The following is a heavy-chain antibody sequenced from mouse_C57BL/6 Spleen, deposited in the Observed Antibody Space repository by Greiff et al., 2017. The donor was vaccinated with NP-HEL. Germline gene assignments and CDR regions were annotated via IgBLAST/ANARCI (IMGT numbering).Heavy chain of an antibody. CDR3: ARAGSNSAWCAY. J-gene: IGHJ3*01. V-gene: IGHV1-55*01. D-gene: IGHD2-5*01. Sequence: QVQLQQPGAELVKPGASVKMSCKASGYTFTSYWITWVKQRPGQGLEWIGDIYPGSGSTNYNEKFKSKATLTVDTSSSTAYMQLSSLTSEDSAVYYCARAGSNSAWCAYWGQGTLVTVSA. CDR2: IYPGSGST. CDR1: GYTFTSYW.